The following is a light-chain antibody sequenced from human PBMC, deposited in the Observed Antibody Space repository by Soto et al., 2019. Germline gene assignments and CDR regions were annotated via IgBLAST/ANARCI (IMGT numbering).Light chain of an antibody. V-gene: IGKV3-20*01. CDR3: QQYGSSGT. J-gene: IGKJ1*01. Sequence: EIVLTQSPVTLSLSPWERSKLSLRASQSVSNNYLAWYQQKPGQAPRLLIYGASNRATGIPDRFSGSGSGTDFTLTISRLGPEDFAVYYCQQYGSSGTFGQGTKVDIK. CDR2: GAS. CDR1: QSVSNNY.